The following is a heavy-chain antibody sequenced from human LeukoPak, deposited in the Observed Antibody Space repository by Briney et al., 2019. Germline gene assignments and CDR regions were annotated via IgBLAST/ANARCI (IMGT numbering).Heavy chain of an antibody. CDR2: INHSGST. CDR1: GGSFSGYY. CDR3: ARVGYYGSGSSRPPHY. J-gene: IGHJ4*02. Sequence: SQTLSLTCTVYGGSFSGYYWSWIRQPPGXGLEWIGEINHSGSTNYNPSLKSRVTISVDTSKNQFSLKLSSVTAADTAVYYCARVGYYGSGSSRPPHYWGQGTLVTVSS. D-gene: IGHD3-10*01. V-gene: IGHV4-34*01.